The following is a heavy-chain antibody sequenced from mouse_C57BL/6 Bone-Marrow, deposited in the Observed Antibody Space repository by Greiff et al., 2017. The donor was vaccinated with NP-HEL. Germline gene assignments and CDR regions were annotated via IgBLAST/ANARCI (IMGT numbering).Heavy chain of an antibody. CDR2: ISDGGSYT. V-gene: IGHV5-4*03. CDR1: GFTFSSYA. D-gene: IGHD2-4*01. Sequence: EVKLVESGGGLVKPGGSLKLSCAASGFTFSSYAMSWVRQTPEKRLEWVATISDGGSYTYYPDNVKGRFTISRDNAKNNLYLQMSHLKSEDTAMYYCARGSDYDGAFAYWGQGTLVTVSA. CDR3: ARGSDYDGAFAY. J-gene: IGHJ3*01.